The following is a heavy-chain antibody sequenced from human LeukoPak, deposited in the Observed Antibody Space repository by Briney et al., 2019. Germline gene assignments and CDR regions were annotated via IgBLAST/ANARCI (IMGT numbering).Heavy chain of an antibody. CDR3: ARDQPQQLGPYNWFEP. CDR1: GFTFSSYS. J-gene: IGHJ5*02. V-gene: IGHV3-21*01. CDR2: ISSSSSYI. Sequence: KSGGSLRLSYAASGFTFSSYSMNWVRQAPGKGLEWVSSISSSSSYIYYADSEKRRFTISRDNAKNSLYLQMNSLRAEDTAVYYCARDQPQQLGPYNWFEPWGQGTLVTVSS. D-gene: IGHD6-13*01.